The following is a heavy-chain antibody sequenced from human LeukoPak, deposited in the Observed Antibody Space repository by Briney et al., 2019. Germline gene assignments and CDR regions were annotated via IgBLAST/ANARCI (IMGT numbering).Heavy chain of an antibody. D-gene: IGHD2-8*01. CDR1: GFTFSTYA. J-gene: IGHJ4*02. CDR2: ISYDGSNK. Sequence: GGSLRLSCAASGFTFSTYAIHWGRQAPGKGLEWVAVISYDGSNKYYADSVKGRFTISRDNSKNTLYLQMNSLRAEDTAVYYCAKEAHGVSVRTRSPHFDHWGQGTLVTVSS. V-gene: IGHV3-30*18. CDR3: AKEAHGVSVRTRSPHFDH.